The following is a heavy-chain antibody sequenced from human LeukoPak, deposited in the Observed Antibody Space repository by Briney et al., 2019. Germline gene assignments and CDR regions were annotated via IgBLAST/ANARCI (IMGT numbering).Heavy chain of an antibody. J-gene: IGHJ3*02. CDR1: GASIRSADYY. V-gene: IGHV4-30-4*01. Sequence: SETLSLTCTVSGASIRSADYYWSWIRQPPGKGLEWIGYIYDSGSTYYNPSLKSRITISVDTSENRFSLKLSSVTATDTAVYYCARDCSGSSCYGAFDIWGQGTMVIVSS. CDR3: ARDCSGSSCYGAFDI. CDR2: IYDSGST. D-gene: IGHD2-15*01.